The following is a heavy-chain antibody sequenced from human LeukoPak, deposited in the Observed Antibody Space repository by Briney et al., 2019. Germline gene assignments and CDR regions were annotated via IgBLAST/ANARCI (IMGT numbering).Heavy chain of an antibody. CDR3: AKAAAGLPYYYYGMDV. CDR1: GFTFDDYT. Sequence: GGSLRLSCAAPGFTFDDYTMHWVRQAPGKGLEWVSLISWDGGSTYYADSVKGRFAISRDNSKNSLYLQMNSLRTEDTALYYCAKAAAGLPYYYYGMDVWGQGTTVTVSS. CDR2: ISWDGGST. J-gene: IGHJ6*02. V-gene: IGHV3-43*01. D-gene: IGHD6-13*01.